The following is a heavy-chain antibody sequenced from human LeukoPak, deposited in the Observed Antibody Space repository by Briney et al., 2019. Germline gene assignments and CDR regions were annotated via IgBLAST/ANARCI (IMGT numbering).Heavy chain of an antibody. D-gene: IGHD6-13*01. CDR2: IIPIFGTA. Sequence: SVEVSCXASGGTFSSYAISWVRQARGQGLEWMGRIIPIFGTANYAQKFQGRVTITTDESTSTAYMELSSLRSEDTAVYYCRIAAAGNRRYYFDYWGQGTLVTVSS. J-gene: IGHJ4*02. CDR1: GGTFSSYA. V-gene: IGHV1-69*05. CDR3: RIAAAGNRRYYFDY.